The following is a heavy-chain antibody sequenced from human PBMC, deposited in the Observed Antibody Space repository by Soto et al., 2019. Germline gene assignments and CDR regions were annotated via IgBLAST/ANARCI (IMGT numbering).Heavy chain of an antibody. V-gene: IGHV3-23*01. Sequence: GGSLRLSCAASGFTFSTYAMTWVRQAPGKGLEWVSAISASGGSTYYADSVKGRFTISRDNSKNTLYLQMNSLRVEDTAVYYCAKVGFPYSYGYLFYYWRQGILVTVS. J-gene: IGHJ4*02. D-gene: IGHD5-18*01. CDR1: GFTFSTYA. CDR2: ISASGGST. CDR3: AKVGFPYSYGYLFYY.